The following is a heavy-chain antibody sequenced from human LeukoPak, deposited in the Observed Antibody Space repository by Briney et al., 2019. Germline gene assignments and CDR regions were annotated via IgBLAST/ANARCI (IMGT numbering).Heavy chain of an antibody. CDR1: GGTFSSYA. V-gene: IGHV1-69*13. D-gene: IGHD3-16*01. Sequence: ASVKVSCKASGGTFSSYAISWVRQAPGQGLEWMGRIIPIFGTANYAQKFQGRVTITADESTSTAYMELSSLRSEDTAVYYCASRAYWSIGYYGMDVWGQGTTVTVSS. CDR3: ASRAYWSIGYYGMDV. J-gene: IGHJ6*02. CDR2: IIPIFGTA.